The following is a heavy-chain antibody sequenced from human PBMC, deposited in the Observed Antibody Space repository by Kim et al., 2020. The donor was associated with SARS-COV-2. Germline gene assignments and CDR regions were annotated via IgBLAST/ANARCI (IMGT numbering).Heavy chain of an antibody. Sequence: GGSLRLSCAASGFTFSTYGIHWVRQAPGKGLEWVAVIWNDGSKKYYADSVKGRFIISRDNTKNTVSLQMNSLRAEDTAVYYCVRDRWVTDTATLFDYWGKGPLATVPS. CDR3: VRDRWVTDTATLFDY. J-gene: IGHJ4*02. CDR1: GFTFSTYG. D-gene: IGHD4-17*01. CDR2: IWNDGSKK. V-gene: IGHV3-33*01.